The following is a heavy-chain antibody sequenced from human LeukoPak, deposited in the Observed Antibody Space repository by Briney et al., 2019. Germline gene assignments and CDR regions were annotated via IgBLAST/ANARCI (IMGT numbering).Heavy chain of an antibody. J-gene: IGHJ6*03. Sequence: SVKVSCKASGGTFSSYAISWVRQAPGQGLEWMGGIIPIFGTANYAQKFQGRVTITTDEPTSTAYMELSSLRSEDTAVYYCARGRDGYNRRYYYYYMDVWGKGTTVTVSS. D-gene: IGHD5-24*01. CDR1: GGTFSSYA. CDR3: ARGRDGYNRRYYYYYMDV. V-gene: IGHV1-69*05. CDR2: IIPIFGTA.